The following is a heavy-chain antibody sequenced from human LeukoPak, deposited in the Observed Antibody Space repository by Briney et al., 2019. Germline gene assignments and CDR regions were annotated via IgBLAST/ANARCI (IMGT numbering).Heavy chain of an antibody. Sequence: GGSLRLSCAASGFTFSSYEMNWVRQAPGKGLEWVSYISSSGSTIYYADSVKGRFTISRDNAKNSLYLQMNSLRAEDTAVYYCARAYGYYDSSGYRNWGQGTLVTVSS. J-gene: IGHJ4*02. V-gene: IGHV3-48*03. CDR1: GFTFSSYE. CDR3: ARAYGYYDSSGYRN. CDR2: ISSSGSTI. D-gene: IGHD3-22*01.